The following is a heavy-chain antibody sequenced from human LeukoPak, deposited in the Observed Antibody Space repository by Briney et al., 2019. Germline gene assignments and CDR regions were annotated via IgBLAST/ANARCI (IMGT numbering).Heavy chain of an antibody. J-gene: IGHJ4*02. Sequence: SETLSLTCAVYGGSFSGYYWSWIRQPPGKGLEWIGEINHSGSTNYNPSLKSRVTMSVDTSKNQFSLKLSSVTAADTAVYYCARGPPYIVFDYWGQGTLVTVSS. V-gene: IGHV4-34*01. CDR1: GGSFSGYY. D-gene: IGHD1-26*01. CDR2: INHSGST. CDR3: ARGPPYIVFDY.